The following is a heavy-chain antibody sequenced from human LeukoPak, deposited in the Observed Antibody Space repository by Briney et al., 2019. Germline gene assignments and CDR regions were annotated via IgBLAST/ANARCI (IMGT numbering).Heavy chain of an antibody. J-gene: IGHJ4*02. V-gene: IGHV3-23*01. CDR3: AKDVKTTVTIGLVDY. D-gene: IGHD4-11*01. Sequence: GGSLRLSCAASGFTFSSYGMSWVRQAPGKGLEWVSAISGSGGSTYYADSVKGRFTISRDNSKNTLYLQMNSLRAEDTAVYYCAKDVKTTVTIGLVDYWGQGTLVTVSS. CDR1: GFTFSSYG. CDR2: ISGSGGST.